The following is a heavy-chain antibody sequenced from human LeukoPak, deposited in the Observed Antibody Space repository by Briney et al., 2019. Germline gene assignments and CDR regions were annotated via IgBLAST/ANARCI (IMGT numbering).Heavy chain of an antibody. D-gene: IGHD4-17*01. CDR1: GYSFTTYW. CDR3: ARPSSTVDWYFDL. V-gene: IGHV5-51*01. CDR2: IYPGDSDT. J-gene: IGHJ2*01. Sequence: GESLKISCKGSGYSFTTYWIGWVRQMPGKGLEWMGIIYPGDSDTTYSPSFQGQVTISADKSISTAYLQWSSLKASDTAMYYCARPSSTVDWYFDLWGRGTLVIVSS.